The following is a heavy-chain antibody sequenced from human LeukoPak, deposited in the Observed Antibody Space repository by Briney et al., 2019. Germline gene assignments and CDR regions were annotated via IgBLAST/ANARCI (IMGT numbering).Heavy chain of an antibody. V-gene: IGHV1-24*01. CDR1: GYTLTELS. CDR3: AVIAAAGTSPFDY. CDR2: FDPEDGET. D-gene: IGHD6-13*01. J-gene: IGHJ4*02. Sequence: ASVKVSCKVSGYTLTELSMHWVRQAPGKGLEWMGGFDPEDGETIYAQKFQGRVTMTRDTSISTAYMELSRLRSDDTAVYYCAVIAAAGTSPFDYWGQGTLVTVSS.